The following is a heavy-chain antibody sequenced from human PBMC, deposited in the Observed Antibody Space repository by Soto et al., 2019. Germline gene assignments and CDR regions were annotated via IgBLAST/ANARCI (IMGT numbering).Heavy chain of an antibody. J-gene: IGHJ6*02. CDR2: ISSSGGTT. CDR3: AKRGPFIAARAGMDV. Sequence: PGGSLRLSCATSGFNFNNYAMSWVRQAPGERLEWVSFISSSGGTTYYADSVKGRFTISRDNSKNTLYLQMNSLRAEDTAVYYCAKRGPFIAARAGMDVWGQGTTVTVSS. D-gene: IGHD6-6*01. V-gene: IGHV3-23*01. CDR1: GFNFNNYA.